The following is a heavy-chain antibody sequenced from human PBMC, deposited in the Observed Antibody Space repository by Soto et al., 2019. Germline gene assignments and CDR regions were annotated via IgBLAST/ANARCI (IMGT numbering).Heavy chain of an antibody. CDR2: ITDSGGST. J-gene: IGHJ4*02. CDR3: AKLYWNPRYFDY. Sequence: EVQLLESGGGLLQPGGALRLSCAASGFTFRSVAMAWVRQAPGKGLEWVSSITDSGGSTDYADSVKGRFTTSRDNSRNTLYLQTNSLRADDTAVYYCAKLYWNPRYFDYWGQGTRVTISS. CDR1: GFTFRSVA. V-gene: IGHV3-23*01. D-gene: IGHD1-1*01.